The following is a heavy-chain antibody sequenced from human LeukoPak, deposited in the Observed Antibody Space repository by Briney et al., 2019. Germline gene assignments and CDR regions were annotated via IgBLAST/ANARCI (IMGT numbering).Heavy chain of an antibody. CDR3: ARQVSDYYYYYIDV. Sequence: PSETLSLTCTVSGGSISSYYWGWIRQPPGKGLEWIGTIYYSGTTYYNPSLESRVTIFEDTSKNQFSLMLNSVTAADTAVYYCARQVSDYYYYYIDVWGEGTTVTVSS. D-gene: IGHD3-10*01. CDR1: GGSISSYY. J-gene: IGHJ6*03. V-gene: IGHV4-39*01. CDR2: IYYSGTT.